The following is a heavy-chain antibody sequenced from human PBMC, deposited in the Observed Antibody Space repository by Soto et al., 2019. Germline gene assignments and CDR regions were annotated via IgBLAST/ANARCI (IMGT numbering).Heavy chain of an antibody. V-gene: IGHV4-39*01. Sequence: LSLTCTVSGGSISSSSYYWGWIRQPPGKGLEWIGSIYYSGSTYYNPSLKSRVTISVDTSKNQFSLKLSSVTAADTAVYYCARVVVVAATHPKYYFDYWGQGTLVTVSS. CDR1: GGSISSSSYY. CDR3: ARVVVVAATHPKYYFDY. D-gene: IGHD2-15*01. J-gene: IGHJ4*02. CDR2: IYYSGST.